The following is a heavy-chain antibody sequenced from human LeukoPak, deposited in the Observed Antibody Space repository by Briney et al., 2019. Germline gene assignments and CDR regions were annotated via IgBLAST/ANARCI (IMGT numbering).Heavy chain of an antibody. J-gene: IGHJ4*02. D-gene: IGHD5-18*01. CDR1: RYTFTGYY. CDR2: INPNSGAT. CDR3: ARGTGEGYTYGRYYFDY. Sequence: ASVKVSSKASRYTFTGYYMHGGRQAPGQGLEWMVWINPNSGATDYAQKFQGRFTMTRETPISTAYMELCRLRSDDTAVYYCARGTGEGYTYGRYYFDYWGQGTLVTVSS. V-gene: IGHV1-2*02.